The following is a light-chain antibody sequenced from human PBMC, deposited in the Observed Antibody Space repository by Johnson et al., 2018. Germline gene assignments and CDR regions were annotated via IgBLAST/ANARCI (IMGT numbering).Light chain of an antibody. Sequence: QSVLTQPPSVSAAPGQKVTISCSGSSSNIGNNYVSWYQQLQGTAPKLLIYENNKRPSGIPDRFSGSKSGTSATLGITGLQTGDAADYYCGTWDSSLSAGNVSGTGTKVTSL. J-gene: IGLJ1*01. CDR1: SSNIGNNY. CDR2: ENN. CDR3: GTWDSSLSAGNV. V-gene: IGLV1-51*02.